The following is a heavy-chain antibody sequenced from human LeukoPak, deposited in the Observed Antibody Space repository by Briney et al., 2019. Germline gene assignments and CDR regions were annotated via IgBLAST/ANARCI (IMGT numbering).Heavy chain of an antibody. D-gene: IGHD3-3*01. CDR3: ATSLRFLEWLLY. J-gene: IGHJ4*02. Sequence: ASVKVSCKASGYTFTSYYMHWVRQAPGQGLEWMGIINPSGGSTSYAQRFQGRVTMTRDTSTSTVYMELSSLRSEDTAVYYCATSLRFLEWLLYWGQGTLVTVPS. CDR1: GYTFTSYY. V-gene: IGHV1-46*01. CDR2: INPSGGST.